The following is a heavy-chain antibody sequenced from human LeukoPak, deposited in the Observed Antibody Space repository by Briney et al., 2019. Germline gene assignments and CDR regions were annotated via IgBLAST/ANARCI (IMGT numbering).Heavy chain of an antibody. V-gene: IGHV3-21*01. J-gene: IGHJ3*02. Sequence: GGSLRLSCAASGFTFSTYAMNWVRQAPGEGLKWVSCITGNSAYIYYADSVKGRFTISRDNAKNSLYLQMNSLRAEDTAVYYCARDDFWSGFGTFDIWGQGTMVTVSS. D-gene: IGHD3-3*01. CDR1: GFTFSTYA. CDR2: ITGNSAYI. CDR3: ARDDFWSGFGTFDI.